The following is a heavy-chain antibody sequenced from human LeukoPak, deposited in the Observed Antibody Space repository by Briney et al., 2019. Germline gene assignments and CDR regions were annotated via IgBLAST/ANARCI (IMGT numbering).Heavy chain of an antibody. CDR2: IYPVDSDT. D-gene: IGHD3-10*01. V-gene: IGHV5-51*01. CDR1: GYSFTTYW. CDR3: ARVTMVRGVADQIDY. Sequence: GESLKISCKGSGYSFTTYWIGWVRQMPGKGLEWMGIIYPVDSDTRYSPSFQGQVTISADKSISTAYLQWSSLKASDTAMYYCARVTMVRGVADQIDYWGQGTLVTVSS. J-gene: IGHJ4*02.